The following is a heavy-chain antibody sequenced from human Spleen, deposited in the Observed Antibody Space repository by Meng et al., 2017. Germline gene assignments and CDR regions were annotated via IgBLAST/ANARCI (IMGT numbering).Heavy chain of an antibody. CDR3: ARVVRGVIITDNWFDP. CDR1: GGSIATSNFY. CDR2: VYFSGTA. J-gene: IGHJ5*02. V-gene: IGHV4-39*07. D-gene: IGHD3-10*01. Sequence: SETLSLTCTVSGGSIATSNFYWGWIRQPPGKGLEWIGSVYFSGTAYYSPSLESRVTILIDTSKNQFSLRLSSVTAADTAVYYCARVVRGVIITDNWFDPWGQGNLVTVSS.